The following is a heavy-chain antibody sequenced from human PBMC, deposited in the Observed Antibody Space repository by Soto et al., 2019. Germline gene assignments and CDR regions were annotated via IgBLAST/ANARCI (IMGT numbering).Heavy chain of an antibody. D-gene: IGHD4-4*01. CDR1: GGSISSGGYY. CDR3: ARNGYSNYLGFDY. J-gene: IGHJ4*02. Sequence: LSLTCTVSGGSISSGGYYWSWIRQHPGKGLEWIGYIYYSGSTYYNPSLKSRVTISVDTSKNQFSLKLSSVTAADTAVYYCARNGYSNYLGFDYWGQGTLVTVSS. V-gene: IGHV4-31*03. CDR2: IYYSGST.